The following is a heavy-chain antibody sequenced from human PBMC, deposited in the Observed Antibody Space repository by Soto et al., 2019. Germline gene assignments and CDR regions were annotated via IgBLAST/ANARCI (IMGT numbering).Heavy chain of an antibody. D-gene: IGHD1-26*01. CDR3: AKGWDVKYFDH. CDR2: IFPSGRT. CDR1: GASLLSSY. J-gene: IGHJ4*02. Sequence: VQLQESGPGLVKPSETLSLSCDVSGASLLSSYWSWVRQPAGKGLEWIGHIFPSGRTSYNPSLKSRVTMSIDTPNNKFSLTLKSVTAADTAVYYCAKGWDVKYFDHWGQGARVTVSS. V-gene: IGHV4-4*07.